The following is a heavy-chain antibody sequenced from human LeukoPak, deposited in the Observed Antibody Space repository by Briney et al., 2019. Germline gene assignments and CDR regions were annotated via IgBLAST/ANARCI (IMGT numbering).Heavy chain of an antibody. CDR3: ARGKWELLSHYWCFDL. CDR1: GDSVSSNSAA. Sequence: QTLSLTCAISGDSVSSNSAAWNWIRQSPSRGLEWLGRTYYRSKWYNDYAVSVKSRITINPDTSKNQFSLPLNSVTPEDTAVYYCARGKWELLSHYWCFDLWGRGTLVTVSS. V-gene: IGHV6-1*01. D-gene: IGHD1-26*01. CDR2: TYYRSKWYN. J-gene: IGHJ2*01.